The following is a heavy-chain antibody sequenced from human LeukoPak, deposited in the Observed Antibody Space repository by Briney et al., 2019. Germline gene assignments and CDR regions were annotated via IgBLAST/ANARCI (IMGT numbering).Heavy chain of an antibody. CDR3: ARATDAHGDYGEYYVGYYFDY. Sequence: SVKVSCKASGGTFSSYAISWVRQAPGQGLEWMGGIIPIFGTANYAQKFQGRVTITTDESTSTAYMELSSLRSEDTAVYYCARATDAHGDYGEYYVGYYFDYWGQGTLVTVSS. CDR2: IIPIFGTA. D-gene: IGHD4-17*01. V-gene: IGHV1-69*05. J-gene: IGHJ4*02. CDR1: GGTFSSYA.